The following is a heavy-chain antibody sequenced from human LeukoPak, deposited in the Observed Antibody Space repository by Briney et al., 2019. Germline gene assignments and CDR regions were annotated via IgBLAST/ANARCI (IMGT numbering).Heavy chain of an antibody. J-gene: IGHJ6*03. D-gene: IGHD3-10*01. Sequence: PSETLSLTCAVYGGSFSGYYWTWIRQPPGKGLEWIGEINHSGSTNYNPSLKSRVTISVDTSKNQFSLKLSSVTAADTAVYYCARSHRITMVRGVNYYYMDVWGKGTTVTVSS. V-gene: IGHV4-34*01. CDR1: GGSFSGYY. CDR3: ARSHRITMVRGVNYYYMDV. CDR2: INHSGST.